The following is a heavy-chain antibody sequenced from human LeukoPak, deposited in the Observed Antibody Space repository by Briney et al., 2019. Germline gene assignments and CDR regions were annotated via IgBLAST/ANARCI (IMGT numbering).Heavy chain of an antibody. V-gene: IGHV4-61*01. CDR1: GGSVSSGSYY. J-gene: IGHJ4*02. CDR3: ARGMVVVVAATPDYFDY. CDR2: IYYSGST. Sequence: SETLSLTCTVSGGSVSSGSYYWSWIRQPPGKGLEWIGYIYYSGSTNYNPSLKSRVTISVDTSKNQFSLELSSVTAADTALYYCARGMVVVVAATPDYFDYWGQGTLVTVSS. D-gene: IGHD2-15*01.